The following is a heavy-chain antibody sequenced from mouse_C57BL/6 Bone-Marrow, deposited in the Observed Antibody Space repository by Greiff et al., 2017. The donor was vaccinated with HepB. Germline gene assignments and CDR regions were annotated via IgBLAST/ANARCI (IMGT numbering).Heavy chain of an antibody. CDR1: GYTFTSYW. CDR3: ARHGSSYWYFDV. Sequence: QVQLQHPGAELVRPGSSVKLSCKASGYTFTSYWMDWVKQRPGQGLEWIGNIYPSDSETHYNQKFKDKATLTVDKSSSTAYMQLSSLTSEDSAVYYCARHGSSYWYFDVWGTGTTVTVSS. J-gene: IGHJ1*03. V-gene: IGHV1-61*01. D-gene: IGHD1-1*01. CDR2: IYPSDSET.